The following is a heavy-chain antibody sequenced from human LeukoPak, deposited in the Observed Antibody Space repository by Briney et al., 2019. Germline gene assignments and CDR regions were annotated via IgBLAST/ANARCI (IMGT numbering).Heavy chain of an antibody. Sequence: GGSLRLSCAASGFTFSSYAMSWVRQAPGKGLEWVSAISGSGGSTYYADSVKGRFTISRDNSKSTLYLQMNSLRAEDTAVYYCAKGYSSSWYDTPDYWGQGTLVTVSS. V-gene: IGHV3-23*01. D-gene: IGHD6-13*01. CDR2: ISGSGGST. CDR3: AKGYSSSWYDTPDY. CDR1: GFTFSSYA. J-gene: IGHJ4*02.